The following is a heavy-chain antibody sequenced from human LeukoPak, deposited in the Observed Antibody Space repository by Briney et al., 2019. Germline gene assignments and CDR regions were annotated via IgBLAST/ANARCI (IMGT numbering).Heavy chain of an antibody. V-gene: IGHV3-43D*03. CDR2: ISWDGGST. J-gene: IGHJ4*02. CDR3: AKGPYSSGWDFLDY. D-gene: IGHD6-19*01. Sequence: GGSLRLSWVASGFTFDDYAMHWVRQAPGKGLEWVSLISWDGGSTYYADSVKGRFTISRDNSKNSLYLQMNSLRAEDTALYYCAKGPYSSGWDFLDYWGQGTLVTVSS. CDR1: GFTFDDYA.